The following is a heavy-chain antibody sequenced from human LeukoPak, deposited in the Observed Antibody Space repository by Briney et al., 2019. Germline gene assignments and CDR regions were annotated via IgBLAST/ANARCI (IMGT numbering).Heavy chain of an antibody. CDR2: MNPYSGNT. D-gene: IGHD5-12*01. V-gene: IGHV1-8*01. CDR3: ARGVGGYDFGNDF. Sequence: GASVKVSCKASGYPFSFYDINWVRQTTGQGLEWMGWMNPYSGNTDYAQKFQDRVTMTRNTSTSTAYMELSSLRSEDTAVYYCARGVGGYDFGNDFWGQGTLVTVSS. J-gene: IGHJ4*02. CDR1: GYPFSFYD.